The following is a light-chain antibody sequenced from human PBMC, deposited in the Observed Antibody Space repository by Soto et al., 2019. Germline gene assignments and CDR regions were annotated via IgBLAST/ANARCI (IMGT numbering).Light chain of an antibody. J-gene: IGKJ1*01. V-gene: IGKV1-5*03. CDR2: KAA. CDR1: QTISSW. CDR3: QNYNSYAEA. Sequence: DIQMTQSPSTLSGSVGVIDTITCRAIQTISSWLAWYQQKPGKAPKLLVYKAATLKSGVPSRFSGSGSVTECTLTISSLQPDDFATDYCQNYNSYAEAVGQGTKVDLK.